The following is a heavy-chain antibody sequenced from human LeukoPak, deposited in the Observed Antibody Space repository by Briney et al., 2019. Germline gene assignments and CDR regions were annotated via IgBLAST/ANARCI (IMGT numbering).Heavy chain of an antibody. CDR3: ARVGVGARFDY. J-gene: IGHJ4*02. CDR1: GFTFTSYW. CDR2: IKQDGSEK. V-gene: IGHV3-7*01. Sequence: GGSLRLSCAASGFTFTSYWMSWVRQAPGQGLEWVANIKQDGSEKYYVDSVKGRFTISRDNAKNSLYLQMNSLRAEDTAVYYCARVGVGARFDYWGQGTLVTVSS. D-gene: IGHD1-26*01.